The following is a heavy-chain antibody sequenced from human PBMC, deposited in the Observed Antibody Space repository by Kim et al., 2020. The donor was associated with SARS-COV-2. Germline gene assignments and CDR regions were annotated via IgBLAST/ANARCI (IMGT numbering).Heavy chain of an antibody. J-gene: IGHJ4*02. V-gene: IGHV3-21*01. CDR3: ARKVDSSGIDY. D-gene: IGHD6-25*01. Sequence: IYYADSVKGRFTISRDNAKNSLYLQMNSLRAEDTAVYYCARKVDSSGIDYWGQGTLVTVSS. CDR2: I.